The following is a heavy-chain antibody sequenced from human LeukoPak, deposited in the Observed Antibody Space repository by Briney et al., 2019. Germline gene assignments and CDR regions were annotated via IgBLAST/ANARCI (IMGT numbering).Heavy chain of an antibody. CDR3: AKGPLRGTAAAIDY. Sequence: GGSLRLSCAASGFTVSSNYMSWVRQAPGKGLEWVAVISYDGRNMHYPDSVKGRFTISRDISTDTLWLQMDSLRTEDTAVYYCAKGPLRGTAAAIDYWGQGTLVTVSS. CDR2: ISYDGRNM. CDR1: GFTVSSNY. D-gene: IGHD2-2*01. J-gene: IGHJ4*02. V-gene: IGHV3-30*18.